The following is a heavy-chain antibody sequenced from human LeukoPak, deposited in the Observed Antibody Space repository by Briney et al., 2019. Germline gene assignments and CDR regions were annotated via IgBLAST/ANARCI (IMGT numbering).Heavy chain of an antibody. CDR2: IIPIFGTA. D-gene: IGHD2-2*01. CDR1: GGTFSSYA. Sequence: SVKVSCKASGGTFSSYAISWVRQAPGQGLEWMGGIIPIFGTANYAQKFQGRVTITADESTSTAYMELSSLRSEDTAVYYCASSDIVGVPAAIYNWFDPWGQGTLVTVSS. V-gene: IGHV1-69*01. J-gene: IGHJ5*02. CDR3: ASSDIVGVPAAIYNWFDP.